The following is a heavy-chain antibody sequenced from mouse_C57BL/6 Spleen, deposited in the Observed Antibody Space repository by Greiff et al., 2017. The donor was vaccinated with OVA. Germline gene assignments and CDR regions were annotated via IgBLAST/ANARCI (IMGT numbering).Heavy chain of an antibody. J-gene: IGHJ4*01. Sequence: QVQLQQPGAELVKPGASVKLSCKASGYTFTSYWMQWVKQRPGQGLEWIGEIDPSDSYTNYNQKFKGKATLTVDTSSSTAYMQLSSLTSEDSAVYYCARDLRDYAMDYWGQGTSVTVSS. CDR2: IDPSDSYT. CDR3: ARDLRDYAMDY. V-gene: IGHV1-50*01. CDR1: GYTFTSYW.